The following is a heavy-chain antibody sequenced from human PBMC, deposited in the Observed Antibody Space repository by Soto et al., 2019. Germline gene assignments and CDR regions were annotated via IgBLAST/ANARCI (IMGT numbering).Heavy chain of an antibody. CDR2: IIPILGTA. CDR3: ARWRGTSWLFGFDF. Sequence: QVQLVQSGAEVKEPGSSVKVSCMDSGGTFSSYGFSWVRQAPGQGPEWMGGIIPILGTANYALRFHGRATITADESSTTIYMELGNLKFDDTAVYYCARWRGTSWLFGFDFWGQGTLVTVSS. D-gene: IGHD3-9*01. J-gene: IGHJ4*02. CDR1: GGTFSSYG. V-gene: IGHV1-69*01.